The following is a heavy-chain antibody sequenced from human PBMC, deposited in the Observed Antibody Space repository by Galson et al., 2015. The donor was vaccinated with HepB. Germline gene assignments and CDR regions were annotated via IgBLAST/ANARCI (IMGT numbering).Heavy chain of an antibody. CDR1: HGSVTNSY. CDR3: ARHPGRGSVGYAFDL. CDR2: IRSTGDT. D-gene: IGHD5-12*01. J-gene: IGHJ4*02. V-gene: IGHV4-4*09. Sequence: SEPLSLTCSVSHGSVTNSYWSWIRRSPGNRPEWLGYIRSTGDTTYNPSLGYRIGMSVDTAINQVSLWLTSVTAADSAIYYCARHPGRGSVGYAFDLWGQGTLVTVSP.